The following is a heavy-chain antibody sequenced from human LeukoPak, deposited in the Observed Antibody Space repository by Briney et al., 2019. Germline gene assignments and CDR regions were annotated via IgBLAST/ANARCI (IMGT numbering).Heavy chain of an antibody. V-gene: IGHV4-59*08. CDR2: IYYSGST. Sequence: SQTLSLTCTVPGRSISSYYWSWIRQPPGKGLEWLGYIYYSGSTNYNPSLKSRVTISVDTSKNQFSLKLSSVTAADTAVYYCASRSYYYDSSGYLGGFRAFDIWGQGTMVTVSS. CDR3: ASRSYYYDSSGYLGGFRAFDI. CDR1: GRSISSYY. D-gene: IGHD3-22*01. J-gene: IGHJ3*02.